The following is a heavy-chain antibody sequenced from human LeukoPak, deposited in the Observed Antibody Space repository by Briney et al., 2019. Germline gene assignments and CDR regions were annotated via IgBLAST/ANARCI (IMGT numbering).Heavy chain of an antibody. V-gene: IGHV4-4*07. CDR3: ARDWRLGFLEWFDYMDV. CDR2: IYYSGST. Sequence: SETLSLTCSVSGDSITYFYWSWIRQAAGKGLEWIGSIYYSGSTYYNPSLKSRVTISVDTSKNQFSLKLSSVTAADTAVYYCARDWRLGFLEWFDYMDVWGKGTTVTVSS. J-gene: IGHJ6*03. D-gene: IGHD3-3*01. CDR1: GDSITYFY.